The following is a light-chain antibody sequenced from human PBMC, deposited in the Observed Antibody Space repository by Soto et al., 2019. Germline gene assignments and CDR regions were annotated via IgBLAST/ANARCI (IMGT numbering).Light chain of an antibody. CDR3: AAWDDSLTIL. J-gene: IGLJ2*01. CDR1: NSNIATYS. Sequence: QSALTQPPSASGTPGQTVTISCSGSNSNIATYSVYWYQQLPGTAPKLLIYENDQRPSGVPDRFSGSKSDTSASLAIAGLRSGDEADYYCAAWDDSLTILFGGGTKLTVL. CDR2: END. V-gene: IGLV1-47*01.